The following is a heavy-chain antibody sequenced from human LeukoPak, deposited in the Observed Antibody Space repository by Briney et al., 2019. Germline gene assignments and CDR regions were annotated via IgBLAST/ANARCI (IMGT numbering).Heavy chain of an antibody. CDR3: ARAKLGIVVVMRFEY. D-gene: IGHD3-22*01. V-gene: IGHV1-2*02. CDR2: INPNSGGT. Sequence: ASVKVSCKASGYTFTGYYMHWVRQAPGQGLEWMGWINPNSGGTNYAQKFQGRVTMTRDTSISTAYMELSRLRPDGTAVYYCARAKLGIVVVMRFEYWGQGTLVTVSS. CDR1: GYTFTGYY. J-gene: IGHJ4*02.